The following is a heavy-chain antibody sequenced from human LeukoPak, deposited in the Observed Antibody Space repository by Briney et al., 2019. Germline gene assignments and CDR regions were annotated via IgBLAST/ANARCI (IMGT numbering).Heavy chain of an antibody. V-gene: IGHV3-30*02. J-gene: IGHJ6*02. Sequence: GGSLRLSCAASGFIFSNYGMHWVRQAPGKGLEWVAVIWYDGSNKYYADSVKGRFTISRDNSKNTLYLQMNSLRAEDTAVYYCAKVPRRAAAGTVANYYYYGMDVWGQGTTVTVSS. CDR2: IWYDGSNK. CDR1: GFIFSNYG. D-gene: IGHD6-13*01. CDR3: AKVPRRAAAGTVANYYYYGMDV.